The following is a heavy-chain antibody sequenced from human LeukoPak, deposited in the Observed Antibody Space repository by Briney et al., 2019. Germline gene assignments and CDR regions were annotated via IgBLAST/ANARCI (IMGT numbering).Heavy chain of an antibody. CDR2: INWDGDIT. Sequence: GGSLRLSCAASGFTFNDYTMHWVRQPPGKGLEWVSLINWDGDITEYADSAKGRFTISRDNAKNSLYLQMNSLRAEDTAVYYCARDKIVGATHFDYWGQGTLVTVSS. D-gene: IGHD1-26*01. CDR1: GFTFNDYT. J-gene: IGHJ4*02. CDR3: ARDKIVGATHFDY. V-gene: IGHV3-43*01.